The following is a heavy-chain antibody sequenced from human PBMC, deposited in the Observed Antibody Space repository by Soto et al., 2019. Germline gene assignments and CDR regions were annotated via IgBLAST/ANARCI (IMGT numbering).Heavy chain of an antibody. CDR1: GGSISSGGTGSY. V-gene: IGHV4-31*03. D-gene: IGHD1-1*01. CDR3: ASGHDAYKVRY. Sequence: QVQLQESGPGLVKPSQTLSLTCTVSGGSISSGGTGSYWTWIRQLPGKGLEWIGYIYYTGNTYYNPSLKSRPTISIDTSENHFALTLTSVTAADTAVYFCASGHDAYKVRYWGQGTLVTVSS. CDR2: IYYTGNT. J-gene: IGHJ4*02.